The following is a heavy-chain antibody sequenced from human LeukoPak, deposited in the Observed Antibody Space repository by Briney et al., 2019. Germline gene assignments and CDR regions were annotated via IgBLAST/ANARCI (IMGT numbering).Heavy chain of an antibody. Sequence: VSVRVPCKASGYTLTASYMHWVRQAPGQGLEWMGWINPTSGDTRSAQNFQGRLTMARDTSINTGYLELSSLRYDDTAVYYCTRDLTRGGDYWGQGTLVTVSS. J-gene: IGHJ4*02. V-gene: IGHV1-2*02. D-gene: IGHD7-27*01. CDR2: INPTSGDT. CDR1: GYTLTASY. CDR3: TRDLTRGGDY.